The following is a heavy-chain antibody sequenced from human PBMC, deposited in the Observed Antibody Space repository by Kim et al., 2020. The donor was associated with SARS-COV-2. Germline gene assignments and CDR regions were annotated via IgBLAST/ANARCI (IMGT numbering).Heavy chain of an antibody. D-gene: IGHD6-13*01. CDR1: GGSFSGYY. Sequence: SETLSLTCAVYGGSFSGYYWSWIRQPPGKGLEWIGEINHSGSTNYNPSLKSRVTIPVDTSKNQFSLKLSSVTAADTAVYHCARGPGYSSSWYGARNWFDPWGQGTLVTVSS. CDR3: ARGPGYSSSWYGARNWFDP. CDR2: INHSGST. V-gene: IGHV4-34*01. J-gene: IGHJ5*02.